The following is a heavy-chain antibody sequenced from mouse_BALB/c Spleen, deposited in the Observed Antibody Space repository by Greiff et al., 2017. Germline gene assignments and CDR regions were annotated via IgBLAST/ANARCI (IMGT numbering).Heavy chain of an antibody. CDR1: GFTFSNYW. CDR2: IRLKSNNYAT. D-gene: IGHD1-1*01. J-gene: IGHJ2*01. Sequence: EVKVEESGGGLVQPGGSMKLSCVASGFTFSNYWMNWVRQSPEKGLEWVAEIRLKSNNYATHYAESVKGRFTISRDDSKSSVYLQMNNLRAEDTGIYYCTRLYYYGSSYYFDYWGQGTTLTVSS. CDR3: TRLYYYGSSYYFDY. V-gene: IGHV6-6*02.